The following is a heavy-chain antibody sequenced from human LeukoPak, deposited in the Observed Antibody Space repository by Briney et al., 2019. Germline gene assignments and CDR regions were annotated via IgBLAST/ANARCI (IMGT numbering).Heavy chain of an antibody. Sequence: ASVKVSCKASGYIFTTYSIHWVRQAPGQGLEWMGMINPRGDATIYARKFQGRVAMTSDTSTTTVSMELSSLKFEDTGLYYCARKWSSRDWFDPWGQGTLVTVSS. J-gene: IGHJ5*02. V-gene: IGHV1-46*01. CDR3: ARKWSSRDWFDP. D-gene: IGHD2-8*01. CDR1: GYIFTTYS. CDR2: INPRGDAT.